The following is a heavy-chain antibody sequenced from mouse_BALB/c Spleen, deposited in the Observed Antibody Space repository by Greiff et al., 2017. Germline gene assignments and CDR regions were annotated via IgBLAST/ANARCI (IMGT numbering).Heavy chain of an antibody. V-gene: IGHV1S56*01. CDR3: ARGGNPSYFDY. J-gene: IGHJ2*01. D-gene: IGHD6-1*01. CDR2: IYPGNVNT. Sequence: VQLQQSGPELVKPGASVRISCKASGYTFTSYYIHWVKQRPGQGLEWIGWIYPGNVNTKYNEKFKGKATLTADKSSSTAYMQLSSLTSEDSAVYFCARGGNPSYFDYWGQGTTLTVSS. CDR1: GYTFTSYY.